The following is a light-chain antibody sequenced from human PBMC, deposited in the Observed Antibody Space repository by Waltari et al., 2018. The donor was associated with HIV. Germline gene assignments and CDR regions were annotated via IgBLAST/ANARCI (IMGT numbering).Light chain of an antibody. V-gene: IGKV1-12*01. J-gene: IGKJ4*01. CDR2: DAS. CDR3: QQADRFPLT. Sequence: DIQMTQSPSSVSASVGDRVTITCRASQGIRRCLLWYQQKPGKGPKLLIHDASSLQSGVPARFTGRGSGTNFSLTIDNLQPEDFATYYCQQADRFPLTFGGGTKVEIK. CDR1: QGIRRC.